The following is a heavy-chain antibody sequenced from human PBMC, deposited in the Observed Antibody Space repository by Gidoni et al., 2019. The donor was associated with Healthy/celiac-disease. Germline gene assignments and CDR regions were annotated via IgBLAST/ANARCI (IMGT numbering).Heavy chain of an antibody. J-gene: IGHJ3*02. CDR3: ANFITMIVVVRDAFDI. D-gene: IGHD3-22*01. Sequence: SGSGGSTYYADSVKGRFTISRDNSKNTLYLQMKSLRAEDTAVYYCANFITMIVVVRDAFDIWGQGTMVTVSS. CDR2: SGSGGST. V-gene: IGHV3-23*01.